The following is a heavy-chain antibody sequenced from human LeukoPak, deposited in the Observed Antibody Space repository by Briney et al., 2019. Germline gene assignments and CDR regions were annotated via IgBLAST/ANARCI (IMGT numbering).Heavy chain of an antibody. Sequence: GGSLRLSCAASGFTFSSYGMHWVRQAPGKGLEWVAVIWYDGSNKYYADSVKGRFTISRDNSKNTLYLQMNSLRAEDTAVYYCARDSGIVVVPAAMRYYYGMDVWGQGTTVTVSS. CDR1: GFTFSSYG. V-gene: IGHV3-33*01. CDR2: IWYDGSNK. J-gene: IGHJ6*02. D-gene: IGHD2-2*01. CDR3: ARDSGIVVVPAAMRYYYGMDV.